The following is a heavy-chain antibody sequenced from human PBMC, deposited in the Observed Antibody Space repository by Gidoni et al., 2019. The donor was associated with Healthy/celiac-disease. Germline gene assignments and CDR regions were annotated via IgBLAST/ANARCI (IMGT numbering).Heavy chain of an antibody. V-gene: IGHV3-21*01. CDR1: GFTVSSYS. Sequence: EVQLVESGGGLVKPGGSLRLSCAASGFTVSSYSMNWVRQAPGKGLEWVSSISSSSSYIYYAASVKGRFTISRDNAKNSLYLQMNSLRAEDTAVYYCARDGYYDYYGMDVWGQGTTVTVSS. J-gene: IGHJ6*02. CDR3: ARDGYYDYYGMDV. CDR2: ISSSSSYI. D-gene: IGHD6-13*01.